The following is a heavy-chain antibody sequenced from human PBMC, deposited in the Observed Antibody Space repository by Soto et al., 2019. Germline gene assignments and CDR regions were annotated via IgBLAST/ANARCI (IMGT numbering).Heavy chain of an antibody. CDR3: AKGTPVTDIENAFDI. V-gene: IGHV3-30*18. D-gene: IGHD1-7*01. CDR2: ISYDGSNK. Sequence: ESGGGVVQPGRSLRLSCAASGFTFSSYGMHWVRQAPGKGLEWVAVISYDGSNKYYADSVKGRFTISRDNSKNTLYLQMNSLRAEDTAVYYCAKGTPVTDIENAFDIWGQGTMVTVSS. CDR1: GFTFSSYG. J-gene: IGHJ3*02.